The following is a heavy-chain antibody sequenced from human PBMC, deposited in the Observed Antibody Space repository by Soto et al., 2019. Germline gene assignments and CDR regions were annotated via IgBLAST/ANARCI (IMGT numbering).Heavy chain of an antibody. V-gene: IGHV1-69*01. D-gene: IGHD6-6*01. J-gene: IGHJ6*02. Sequence: QVQLVQSGAEVKKPGSSVKVSCKASGGTFSSYAISWVRQAPGQGLEWMGGIIPIFGTANYAQKFQGRVTITADESTSTAYMELSSLRSEDTAVYYCAVRYSSSSGIPYYYYYGMDVWGQGTTVTVSS. CDR2: IIPIFGTA. CDR3: AVRYSSSSGIPYYYYYGMDV. CDR1: GGTFSSYA.